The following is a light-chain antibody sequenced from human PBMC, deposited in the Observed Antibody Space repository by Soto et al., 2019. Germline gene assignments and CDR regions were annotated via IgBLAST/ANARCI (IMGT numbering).Light chain of an antibody. CDR2: DAS. CDR1: QSISAH. CDR3: QQRSNSIT. J-gene: IGKJ5*01. Sequence: EIELTQCPSTLSLSPGSRSTLSCRASQSISAHLAWYQQKPGQAPGLLIYDASNRATGIPARFGGSGSGTDFTLTISRLETEDFAIYYCQQRSNSITFGPGTRLEIK. V-gene: IGKV3-11*01.